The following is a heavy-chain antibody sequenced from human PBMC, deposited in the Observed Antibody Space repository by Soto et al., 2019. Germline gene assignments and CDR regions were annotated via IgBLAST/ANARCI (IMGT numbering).Heavy chain of an antibody. J-gene: IGHJ4*02. CDR3: ARDRSSRGSPYFDY. Sequence: QVQLVQSGAEVKKPGASVKVSCKASGYTFTSYYMHWVRQAPGQGLEWMGIINPSGGSTSYAQKFHGRGTMPRDTSTSTVHMEMSSLRSEDTDVYYCARDRSSRGSPYFDYWGQGTLVTVSS. CDR2: INPSGGST. D-gene: IGHD2-15*01. CDR1: GYTFTSYY. V-gene: IGHV1-46*03.